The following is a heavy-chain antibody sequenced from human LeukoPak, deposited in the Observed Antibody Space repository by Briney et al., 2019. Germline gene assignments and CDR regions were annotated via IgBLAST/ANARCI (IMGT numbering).Heavy chain of an antibody. CDR2: IRFDGGNK. Sequence: GGSLRLSCAASGFTFSSHWMHWVRQAPGKGLEWVAFIRFDGGNKYYADSVKGRFTISRDNSRNTLYLQMNSLRHEDTAVYYCAKDAPCTNGVCALSGWGQGTLVTVPS. V-gene: IGHV3-30*02. CDR3: AKDAPCTNGVCALSG. CDR1: GFTFSSHW. D-gene: IGHD2-8*01. J-gene: IGHJ4*02.